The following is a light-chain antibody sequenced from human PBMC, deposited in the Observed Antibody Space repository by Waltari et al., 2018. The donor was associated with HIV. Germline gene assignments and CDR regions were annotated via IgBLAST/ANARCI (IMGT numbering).Light chain of an antibody. Sequence: DIQMTQSPSSLSASVGDRVTISCRASPGINTFLAWYQQKPGEIPKLLIHGASTLQSGVPSRFSGSGSETDFTLTISSLQPEDVATYYCQKYNSVPLTFGGGTRVELK. V-gene: IGKV1-27*01. CDR3: QKYNSVPLT. CDR2: GAS. CDR1: PGINTF. J-gene: IGKJ4*01.